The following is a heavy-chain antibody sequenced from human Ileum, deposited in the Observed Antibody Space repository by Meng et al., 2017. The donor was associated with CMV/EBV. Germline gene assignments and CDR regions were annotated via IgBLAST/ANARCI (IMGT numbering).Heavy chain of an antibody. V-gene: IGHV3-30*02. J-gene: IGHJ4*02. CDR1: GFAFSSYG. D-gene: IGHD3-22*01. CDR2: IRSDGSNK. CDR3: AKDTNGYYDSSGYFEY. Sequence: GSLKISCAASGFAFSSYGMYWVRQAAGKGLEGVAFIRSDGSNKYYPDPVKGRFTISRDNSKNTLYMQMNSLRAEDTAVYYCAKDTNGYYDSSGYFEYWGQGTLVTVSS.